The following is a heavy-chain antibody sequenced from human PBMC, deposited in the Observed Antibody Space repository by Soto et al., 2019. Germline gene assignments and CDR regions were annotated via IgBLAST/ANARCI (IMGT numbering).Heavy chain of an antibody. CDR1: GYSFSNYW. CDR2: IDPSDSYT. D-gene: IGHD1-26*01. V-gene: IGHV5-10-1*01. J-gene: IGHJ3*02. Sequence: PGESLKISCKGSGYSFSNYWSSWVRQLPGKGLEWMGMIDPSDSYTNYSPSFQGHVTISADKSITTAYLQWSSLKASDTAIYYCARLPSGSYFRIAFDIWGHGTMVTVSS. CDR3: ARLPSGSYFRIAFDI.